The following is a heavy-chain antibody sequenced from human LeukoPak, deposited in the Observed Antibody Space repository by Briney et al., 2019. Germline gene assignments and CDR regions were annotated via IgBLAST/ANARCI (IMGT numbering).Heavy chain of an antibody. CDR3: ARAPHILTGENFDY. D-gene: IGHD3-9*01. CDR1: GYTFTSYD. J-gene: IGHJ4*02. V-gene: IGHV1-8*01. Sequence: ASVKVSCRASGYTFTSYDIKWVRQATGQGLEWMGRMNPNSGNTDYAQKFQGRATMTRNTSISTAYMELSRLRSDDTAVYYCARAPHILTGENFDYWGQGTLVTVSS. CDR2: MNPNSGNT.